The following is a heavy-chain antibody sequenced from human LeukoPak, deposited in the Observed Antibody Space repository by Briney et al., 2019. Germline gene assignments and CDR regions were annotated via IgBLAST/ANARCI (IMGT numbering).Heavy chain of an antibody. CDR3: ARLHYSGSFVDY. Sequence: PSETLSLTCTVSGGSISSSSYYWGWIRQPPGKGLEWIGSIYYSGSTYYNPSLKSRVTISVDTSKDQFSLKLSSVTAADTAVYYCARLHYSGSFVDYWGQGTLVTVSS. J-gene: IGHJ4*02. CDR2: IYYSGST. D-gene: IGHD1-26*01. V-gene: IGHV4-39*01. CDR1: GGSISSSSYY.